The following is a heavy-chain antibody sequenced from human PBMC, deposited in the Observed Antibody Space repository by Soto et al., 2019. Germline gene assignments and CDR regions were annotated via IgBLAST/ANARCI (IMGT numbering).Heavy chain of an antibody. CDR3: ATTMVRGVISYYYGMDV. V-gene: IGHV1-2*02. CDR1: GYTFTGYY. Sequence: GASVKVSCKDSGYTFTGYYMHWVRQAPGQGLEWMGLINPNSGGTNYAQKFQGRVTMTRDTSISTAYMELSRLRSDDTAVYYCATTMVRGVISYYYGMDVWGQGTTVTVSS. J-gene: IGHJ6*02. D-gene: IGHD3-10*01. CDR2: INPNSGGT.